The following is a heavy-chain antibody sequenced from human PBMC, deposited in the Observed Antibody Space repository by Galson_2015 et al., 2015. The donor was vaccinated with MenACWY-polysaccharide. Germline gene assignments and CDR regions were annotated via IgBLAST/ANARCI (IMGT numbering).Heavy chain of an antibody. CDR2: ISGNVGRA. Sequence: SLRLSCAASGFTFSSYTINWVRQAPGKGLEWVSAISGNVGRAFYADSVKGRFTISRDNSKNTLFLQMNSLRVEDTAVYYCAKPGTTTGTYDDFPYWGQGSLVTVSS. D-gene: IGHD1-7*01. CDR3: AKPGTTTGTYDDFPY. CDR1: GFTFSSYT. J-gene: IGHJ4*02. V-gene: IGHV3-23*01.